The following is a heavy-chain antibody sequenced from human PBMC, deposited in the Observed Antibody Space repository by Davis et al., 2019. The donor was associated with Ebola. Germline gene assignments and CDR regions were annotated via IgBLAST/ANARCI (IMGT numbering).Heavy chain of an antibody. CDR3: ARGWRTFGGADWYFDL. Sequence: SETLSLTCTVSGGSISSGGYYWSWIRQHPGKGLEWIGYIYYSGTTYYNPSLESRIIVSEDTSQNQFSLKLSSVTAADTAVYYCARGWRTFGGADWYFDLWGRGTLVTVSS. CDR1: GGSISSGGYY. D-gene: IGHD3-16*01. V-gene: IGHV4-31*03. CDR2: IYYSGTT. J-gene: IGHJ2*01.